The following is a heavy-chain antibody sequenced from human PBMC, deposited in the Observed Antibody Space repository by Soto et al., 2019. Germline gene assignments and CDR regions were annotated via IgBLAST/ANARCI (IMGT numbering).Heavy chain of an antibody. CDR3: ARERRDYYDSSGYYYEWVYFDY. J-gene: IGHJ4*02. V-gene: IGHV4-31*03. CDR1: GGSISSGGYY. CDR2: IYYSGST. D-gene: IGHD3-22*01. Sequence: SETLSLTCTVSGGSISSGGYYWSLIRQHPGKGLEWIGYIYYSGSTYYNPSLKSRVTISVDTSKNQFSPKLSSVTAADTAVYYCARERRDYYDSSGYYYEWVYFDYWGQGTLVTVSS.